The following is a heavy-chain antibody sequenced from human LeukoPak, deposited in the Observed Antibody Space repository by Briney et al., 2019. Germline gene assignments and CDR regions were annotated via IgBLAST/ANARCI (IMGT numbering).Heavy chain of an antibody. J-gene: IGHJ1*01. V-gene: IGHV3-21*01. D-gene: IGHD4-17*01. Sequence: GGSLRLSCAASGFTFSSYGMNWVRQAPGKGLEWVSSISSSSSYIYYADSVKGRFTISRDNAKNSLYLQMNSLRAEDTAVYYCARDGYGDYGAPYFQHWGQGTLVTVSS. CDR3: ARDGYGDYGAPYFQH. CDR1: GFTFSSYG. CDR2: ISSSSSYI.